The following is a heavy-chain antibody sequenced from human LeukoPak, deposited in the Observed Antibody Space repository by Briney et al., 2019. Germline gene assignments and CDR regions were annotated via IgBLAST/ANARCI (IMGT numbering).Heavy chain of an antibody. V-gene: IGHV2-5*02. D-gene: IGHD3-10*01. CDR2: IYWDDDK. Sequence: SGPTLVNPTQTLTLTCTFSGFSLSTSGVGVGWIRQPPGKALEWLALIYWDDDKRYSPSLKSRLTITKDTSKNQVVLTMTNMDPVDTATYYCAHSIQSYGSGSYYFDYWGQGTLVTVSS. CDR1: GFSLSTSGVG. J-gene: IGHJ4*02. CDR3: AHSIQSYGSGSYYFDY.